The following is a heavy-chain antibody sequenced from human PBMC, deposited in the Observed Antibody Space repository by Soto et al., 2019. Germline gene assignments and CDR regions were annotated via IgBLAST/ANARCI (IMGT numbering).Heavy chain of an antibody. J-gene: IGHJ5*02. CDR2: MNPNSGNT. Sequence: GSVKVSCKASGYSFSDYDINWVRQATGQGPEWMGWMNPNSGNTGYAQKFQGRVTMTRNTSINTAYMELSSLGSEDTAVYYCARDNRYNWNDEGWFDPWGQGTLVTVSS. CDR1: GYSFSDYD. CDR3: ARDNRYNWNDEGWFDP. D-gene: IGHD1-20*01. V-gene: IGHV1-8*01.